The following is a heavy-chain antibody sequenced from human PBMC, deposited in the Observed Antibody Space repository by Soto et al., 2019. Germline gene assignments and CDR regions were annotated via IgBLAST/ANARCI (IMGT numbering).Heavy chain of an antibody. D-gene: IGHD2-15*01. CDR3: AKGPRGWYPGWLDH. CDR2: ISYDGINN. J-gene: IGHJ4*02. V-gene: IGHV3-30*18. CDR1: GFNFSSHG. Sequence: QVQLVESGGGVVQPGRSLRLSCAASGFNFSSHGMHWVRQAPGKGLEWVAVISYDGINNYYADSVKGRFTISRDISENTLYLQMNSLRAEDTAVYYCAKGPRGWYPGWLDHWGQGTLVTVSS.